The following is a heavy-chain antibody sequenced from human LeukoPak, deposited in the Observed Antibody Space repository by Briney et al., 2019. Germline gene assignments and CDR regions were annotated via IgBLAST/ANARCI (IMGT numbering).Heavy chain of an antibody. CDR2: SKGKSDGGTT. J-gene: IGHJ5*01. V-gene: IGHV3-15*01. D-gene: IGHD6-19*01. CDR1: GFTFSSYA. Sequence: GGSLRLSCAASGFTFSSYAMSWVRQAPGRGLEWVGRSKGKSDGGTTDYAAPVKGRFTISRDDSKNTLYLQMTSLKTEDTAVYYCAIDGLSITVTGLDWFDSWGQGTLVTVSS. CDR3: AIDGLSITVTGLDWFDS.